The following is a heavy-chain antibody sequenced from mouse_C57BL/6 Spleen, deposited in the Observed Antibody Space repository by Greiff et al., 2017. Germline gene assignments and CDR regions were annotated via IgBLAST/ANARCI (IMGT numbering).Heavy chain of an antibody. CDR1: GYTFTSYG. Sequence: VQLQQSGAELARPGASVKLSCKASGYTFTSYGISWVKQRTGQGLEWIGEIYPRSGNTYYNEKFKGKATLTADKSSSTAYMELRSLTSEDSAVYFCARREGSASAYWGQGTLVTVSA. V-gene: IGHV1-81*01. J-gene: IGHJ3*01. CDR2: IYPRSGNT. CDR3: ARREGSASAY.